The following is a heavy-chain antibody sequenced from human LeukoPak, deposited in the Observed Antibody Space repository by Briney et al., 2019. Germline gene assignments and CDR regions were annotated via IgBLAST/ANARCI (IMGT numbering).Heavy chain of an antibody. Sequence: ASVKVSCKASGYTFTSYGISWVRQAPGQGLEWMGWICAYNGNTNYAQKLQGRATMTTDTSTSTAYMELRSLRSDDTAVYYCARDRGEQLVIYYYYYMDVWGKGTTVTVSS. J-gene: IGHJ6*03. CDR3: ARDRGEQLVIYYYYYMDV. CDR1: GYTFTSYG. V-gene: IGHV1-18*01. D-gene: IGHD6-6*01. CDR2: ICAYNGNT.